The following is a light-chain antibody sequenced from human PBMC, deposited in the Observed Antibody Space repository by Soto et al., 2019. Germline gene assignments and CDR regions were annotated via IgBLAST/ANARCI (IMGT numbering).Light chain of an antibody. CDR3: QQYGSSPPHT. CDR2: GAS. J-gene: IGKJ4*01. CDR1: QSISSSY. V-gene: IGKV3-20*01. Sequence: ENSLTHSRGPMIKTPGERTALSCRASQSISSSYLAWYQQKPGQAPRLLIYGASSRATGIPDRFSGSGSGTDFTLTISRLEPEDFAVYDCQQYGSSPPHTFGGGTIVDIK.